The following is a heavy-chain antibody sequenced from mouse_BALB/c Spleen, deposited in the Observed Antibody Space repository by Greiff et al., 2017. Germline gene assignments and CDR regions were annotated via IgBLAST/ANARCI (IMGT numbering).Heavy chain of an antibody. V-gene: IGHV14-3*02. CDR3: ASPIYYYGSRGEDYAMDY. CDR2: IDPANGNT. J-gene: IGHJ4*01. D-gene: IGHD1-1*01. Sequence: VQLQQSGAELVKPGASVKLSCTASGFNIKDTYMHWVKQRPEQGLEWIGRIDPANGNTKYDPKFQGKATITADTSSNTAYLQLSSLTSEDTAVYYCASPIYYYGSRGEDYAMDYWGQGTSVTVSS. CDR1: GFNIKDTY.